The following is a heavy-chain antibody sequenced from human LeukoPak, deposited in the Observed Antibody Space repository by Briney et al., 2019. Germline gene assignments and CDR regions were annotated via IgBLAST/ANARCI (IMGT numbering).Heavy chain of an antibody. Sequence: GGSLRLSCAASGFTFSNYNMNWVRQAPGKAMEWVSSITSSGTYIFYADSVKGRFTISRDNAKNSLYLQMDSRGPEDTAVYYCARDPYSGNYGNDYYYYMDVWGKGTTVTIS. CDR1: GFTFSNYN. J-gene: IGHJ6*03. CDR2: ITSSGTYI. D-gene: IGHD1-26*01. V-gene: IGHV3-21*01. CDR3: ARDPYSGNYGNDYYYYMDV.